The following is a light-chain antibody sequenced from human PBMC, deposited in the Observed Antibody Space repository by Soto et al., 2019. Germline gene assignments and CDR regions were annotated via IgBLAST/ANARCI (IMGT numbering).Light chain of an antibody. CDR2: EVS. Sequence: QSVLTQPASVSRSPGQSITISCTGTSSDVGGYNYVSWYQQHPGKAPKLMIYEVSNRPSGVSNRFSGSKSGNTASLTISGLQAEDEADYYCSSYTSSSWVFGGGTKLTVL. CDR3: SSYTSSSWV. J-gene: IGLJ3*02. V-gene: IGLV2-14*01. CDR1: SSDVGGYNY.